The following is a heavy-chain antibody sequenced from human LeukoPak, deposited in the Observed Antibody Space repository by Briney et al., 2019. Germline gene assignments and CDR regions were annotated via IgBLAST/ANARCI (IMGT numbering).Heavy chain of an antibody. V-gene: IGHV1-46*01. J-gene: IGHJ4*02. CDR1: GYTFTSYY. CDR2: INPSGGST. D-gene: IGHD3-10*01. CDR3: ARSYYYGSGSYYPDY. Sequence: GASVKVSCKASGYTFTSYYMHWVRQAPGQGLEWMGIINPSGGSTSYAQKFQGRVTMTRDMSTSTVYMELSSLRSEDTAVYYCARSYYYGSGSYYPDYWGLGTLVTVSS.